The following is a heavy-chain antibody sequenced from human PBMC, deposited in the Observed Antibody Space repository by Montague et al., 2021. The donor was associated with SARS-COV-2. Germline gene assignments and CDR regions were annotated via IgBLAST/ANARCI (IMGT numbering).Heavy chain of an antibody. CDR2: VDHRGSS. Sequence: SETRSLTCAVYGGSFSDYYWTWIRQAPGKGLEWVGEVDHRGSSSYNPSLQSRLTISVDRSKNQFSLRMTSVTAADTAVYYCARGQVTVFGVLNMLPASGPLDSWGLGTMVTVSS. D-gene: IGHD3-16*02. CDR3: ARGQVTVFGVLNMLPASGPLDS. J-gene: IGHJ3*02. CDR1: GGSFSDYY. V-gene: IGHV4-34*01.